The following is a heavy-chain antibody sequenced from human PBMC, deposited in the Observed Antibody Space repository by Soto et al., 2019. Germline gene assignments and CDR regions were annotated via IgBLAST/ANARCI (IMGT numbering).Heavy chain of an antibody. CDR1: RGTFSSYA. J-gene: IGHJ6*02. V-gene: IGHV1-69*13. Sequence: SVKVSCKASRGTFSSYAISWVRQAPGQGREWMGGIIPIFGTANYAQKFQGRVTSTADESTSTAYMELSSLRSEDTAVYYCARHSYCSVLGMDVWGQGTTVTVSS. CDR2: IIPIFGTA. CDR3: ARHSYCSVLGMDV. D-gene: IGHD5-18*01.